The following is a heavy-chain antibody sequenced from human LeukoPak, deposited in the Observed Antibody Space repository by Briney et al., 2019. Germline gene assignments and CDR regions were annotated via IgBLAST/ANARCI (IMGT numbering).Heavy chain of an antibody. D-gene: IGHD3-22*01. CDR3: ARDRVSYDSSGLDAFDI. CDR1: GGSISSYY. J-gene: IGHJ3*02. Sequence: SETLSLTCTVSGGSISSYYWSWIRQPPGEGLEWIGYIYYSGSTNYNPSLKSRVTIAVDTSKNQFSLKLSSVTAADTDVYYCARDRVSYDSSGLDAFDIWGQGTMVTVSS. CDR2: IYYSGST. V-gene: IGHV4-59*01.